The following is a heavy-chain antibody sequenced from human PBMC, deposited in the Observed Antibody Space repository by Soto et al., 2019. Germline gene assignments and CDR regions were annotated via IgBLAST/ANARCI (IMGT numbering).Heavy chain of an antibody. CDR1: GGSISSSSYY. Sequence: QLQLQESGPGLVKPSETLSLTCTVSGGSISSSSYYWGWIRQPPGKGLEWIGSIYYSGSTYYNPSLKSRVTITVDPSKIQVCVTVSAVTAADTAVYYCASGLVASLQLYCFDYWGQGTIVTVSS. J-gene: IGHJ4*02. CDR2: IYYSGST. V-gene: IGHV4-39*01. CDR3: ASGLVASLQLYCFDY. D-gene: IGHD2-21*02.